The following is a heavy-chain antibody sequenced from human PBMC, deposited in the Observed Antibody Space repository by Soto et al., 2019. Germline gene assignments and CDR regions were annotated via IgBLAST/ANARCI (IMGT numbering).Heavy chain of an antibody. V-gene: IGHV1-46*01. CDR2: INPSGGST. J-gene: IGHJ6*03. Sequence: ASVKVSCKASGYTFTSYYMHWVRQAPGQGLEWMGIINPSGGSTSYAQKLQGRVTMTTDTSTSTAYMELRSLRSDDTAVYYCARAENPFYYYYKDVWGKGTTVTVSS. CDR3: ARAENPFYYYYKDV. CDR1: GYTFTSYY.